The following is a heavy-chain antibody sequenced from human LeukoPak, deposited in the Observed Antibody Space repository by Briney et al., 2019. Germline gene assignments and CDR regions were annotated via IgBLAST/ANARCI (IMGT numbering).Heavy chain of an antibody. J-gene: IGHJ4*02. CDR3: ARDDIAAAVRDFDY. Sequence: SETPSLTCTVSGGSISSSSYYWGWIRQPPGKGLEWIGSIYYSGSTYYNPSLKSRVTISVDTSKNQFSLKLSSVTAADTAVYYCARDDIAAAVRDFDYWGQGTLVTVSS. D-gene: IGHD6-13*01. V-gene: IGHV4-39*07. CDR1: GGSISSSSYY. CDR2: IYYSGST.